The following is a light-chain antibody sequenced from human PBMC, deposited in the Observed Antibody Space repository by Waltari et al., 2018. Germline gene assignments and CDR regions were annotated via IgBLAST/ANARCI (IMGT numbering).Light chain of an antibody. Sequence: DIQMTQSPSSLSASVGDRVTITCRASQSISSYLNWYQQKPGKAPKPLIYAASSLQSGVPSRFSGSGSGTDFTLTISSLQPEDFATYYCQHGNTFPLTFGGGTKVEIK. J-gene: IGKJ4*01. V-gene: IGKV1-39*01. CDR2: AAS. CDR1: QSISSY. CDR3: QHGNTFPLT.